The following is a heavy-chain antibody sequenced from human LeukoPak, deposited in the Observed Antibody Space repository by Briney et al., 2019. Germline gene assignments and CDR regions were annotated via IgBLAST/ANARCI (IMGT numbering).Heavy chain of an antibody. Sequence: ASVKVSCKASGYTFTSYYMHWVRQAPGQGLEWMGIINPSGGSTSYAQKFQGRVTMTRDTSTSTVYMELSSLRSEDTAVYYCARDPGGGEYSSSFGALYNWFDPWGQGTLVTVSS. CDR3: ARDPGGGEYSSSFGALYNWFDP. CDR1: GYTFTSYY. D-gene: IGHD6-6*01. CDR2: INPSGGST. V-gene: IGHV1-46*01. J-gene: IGHJ5*02.